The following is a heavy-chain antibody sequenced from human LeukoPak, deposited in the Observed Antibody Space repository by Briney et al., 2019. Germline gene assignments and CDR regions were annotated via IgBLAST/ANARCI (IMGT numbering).Heavy chain of an antibody. V-gene: IGHV3-30-3*01. Sequence: PGGSLRLSCAASGFTFSSYAMHWVRQAPGKGLEWVAVISYDGSNKYYADSVKGRFTISRDNSKNTLYLQMNSLRAEDTAVYYCARDSGFQIVVVPAAPREGGYFQHWGQGTLVTVSS. CDR1: GFTFSSYA. CDR3: ARDSGFQIVVVPAAPREGGYFQH. CDR2: ISYDGSNK. D-gene: IGHD2-2*01. J-gene: IGHJ1*01.